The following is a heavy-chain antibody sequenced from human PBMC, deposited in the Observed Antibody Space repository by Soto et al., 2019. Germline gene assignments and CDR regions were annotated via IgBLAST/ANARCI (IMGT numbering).Heavy chain of an antibody. Sequence: ESGPTLVNPTQTLTLTCTFSGFSLSTSGVGVGWIRQPPGKALEWLALIYWDDDKRYSPSLKSRLTITKDTSKNQVVLTMTNMDPVDTATYYCAHVRLYDILTGYYALFDYWGQGTLVTVSS. V-gene: IGHV2-5*02. CDR1: GFSLSTSGVG. CDR3: AHVRLYDILTGYYALFDY. J-gene: IGHJ4*02. D-gene: IGHD3-9*01. CDR2: IYWDDDK.